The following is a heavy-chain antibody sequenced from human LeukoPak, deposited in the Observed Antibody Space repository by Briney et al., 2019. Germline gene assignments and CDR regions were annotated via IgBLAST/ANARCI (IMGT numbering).Heavy chain of an antibody. D-gene: IGHD2-8*01. CDR2: IYPGDSDA. J-gene: IGHJ4*02. CDR1: GYSFTSYW. V-gene: IGHV5-51*01. CDR3: ASANTLEGPYCTNGVCWDYYFDY. Sequence: GESLKISCKGSGYSFTSYWIGWVRQMIGKCLECMGIIYPGDSDAGYSPSFQGQVTISADKSISTAYLQWSSLKASDTAMYYCASANTLEGPYCTNGVCWDYYFDYWGQGTLVTVSS.